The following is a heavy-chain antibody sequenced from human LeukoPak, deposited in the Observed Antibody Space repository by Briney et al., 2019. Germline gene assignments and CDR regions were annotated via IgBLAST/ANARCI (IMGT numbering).Heavy chain of an antibody. V-gene: IGHV1-69*02. J-gene: IGHJ4*02. CDR1: GGTFSSYT. D-gene: IGHD3-22*01. CDR2: IIPILGIA. Sequence: SVKVSCKASGGTFSSYTISWVRQAPGQGLEWMGRIIPILGIANYAQKFQGRVTITADKSTSTAYMELSSLRSEDTAVYYCAPQDDSSGYCDYWGQGTLVTVSS. CDR3: APQDDSSGYCDY.